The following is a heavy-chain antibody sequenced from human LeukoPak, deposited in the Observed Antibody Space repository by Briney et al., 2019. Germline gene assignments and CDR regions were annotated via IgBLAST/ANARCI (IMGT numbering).Heavy chain of an antibody. V-gene: IGHV3-48*04. CDR2: ISSRSSNK. D-gene: IGHD1-26*01. Sequence: GGSLRLSCAASGFTFTSYGMHWIRQAPGKGLVWVSYISSRSSNKYYADSVKGRFTISRDNAKNSLYLQMNSLRVEDTAVYYCAREDWDLNALDIWGQGTRVPVSP. J-gene: IGHJ3*02. CDR3: AREDWDLNALDI. CDR1: GFTFTSYG.